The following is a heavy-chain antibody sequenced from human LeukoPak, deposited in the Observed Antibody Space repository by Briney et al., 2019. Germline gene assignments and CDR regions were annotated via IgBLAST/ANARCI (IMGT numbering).Heavy chain of an antibody. CDR2: IYYSGSS. CDR3: ARNRDGYNSFDY. CDR1: GGSINNGGYY. J-gene: IGHJ4*02. D-gene: IGHD5-24*01. Sequence: SQTLSLTCTVSGGSINNGGYYWSWIRQHPGKGLEWIGYIYYSGSSYYNPSLRSRVTISVDTPKNHFSLKLSSVIAADTAVYYCARNRDGYNSFDYCGQGTLVTVSS. V-gene: IGHV4-31*03.